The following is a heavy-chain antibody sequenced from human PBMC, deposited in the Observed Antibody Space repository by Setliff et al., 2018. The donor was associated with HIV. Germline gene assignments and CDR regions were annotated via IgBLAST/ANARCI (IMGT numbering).Heavy chain of an antibody. CDR2: IIPIFATT. Sequence: SVKVSCKASGYTFNDYGISWVRQAPGQGLQWMGRIIPIFATTNYAQKFPGRVTITADKSTSTAYMELRNLTSDDTAVYYCARVSSKWYGDDAFDMWGQGTMVTV. CDR1: GYTFNDYG. V-gene: IGHV1-69*06. J-gene: IGHJ3*02. CDR3: ARVSSKWYGDDAFDM. D-gene: IGHD6-13*01.